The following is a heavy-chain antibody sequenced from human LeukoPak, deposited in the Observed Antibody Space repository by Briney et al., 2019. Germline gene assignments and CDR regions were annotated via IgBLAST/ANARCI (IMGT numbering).Heavy chain of an antibody. J-gene: IGHJ4*02. V-gene: IGHV3-74*01. CDR3: VRDVGRNYGTDY. D-gene: IGHD3-10*01. Sequence: GGSLRLSCAASGFTFSNYWMHWVRQAPGKGLVWVSRFNADGSSTSNADSVKGRFTISRDNAKNTLYLQMNSLRAEDTAVYYCVRDVGRNYGTDYWGQGTLVTVSS. CDR1: GFTFSNYW. CDR2: FNADGSST.